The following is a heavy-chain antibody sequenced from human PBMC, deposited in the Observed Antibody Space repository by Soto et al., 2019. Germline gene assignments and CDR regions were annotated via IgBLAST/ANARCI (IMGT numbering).Heavy chain of an antibody. CDR3: ARGDPGGDVDY. J-gene: IGHJ4*02. CDR1: GGSISSGGYY. CDR2: IYYSGST. Sequence: QVQLQESGPGLVKPSQTLSLTCTVSGGSISSGGYYWSWIRQHPGKGLEWIGYIYYSGSTYYNPSVRGRVTISEDTSKSQCSLKRSSVTAADTAVYYCARGDPGGDVDYCGQGTLVTVSS. D-gene: IGHD2-21*02. V-gene: IGHV4-31*03.